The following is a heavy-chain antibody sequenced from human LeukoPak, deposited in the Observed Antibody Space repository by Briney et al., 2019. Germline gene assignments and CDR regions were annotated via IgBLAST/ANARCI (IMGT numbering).Heavy chain of an antibody. CDR2: INHSGST. J-gene: IGHJ4*02. Sequence: SETLSLTCAVYGGSFSGYYWSWIRQPPGKGLEWIGEINHSGSTNYNPSLKSRVTISVDTSKNQFSLKLSSVTAADTAVYYCARHHYDYVWGSYRYTYFDYWGQGTLVTVSS. V-gene: IGHV4-34*01. CDR3: ARHHYDYVWGSYRYTYFDY. CDR1: GGSFSGYY. D-gene: IGHD3-16*02.